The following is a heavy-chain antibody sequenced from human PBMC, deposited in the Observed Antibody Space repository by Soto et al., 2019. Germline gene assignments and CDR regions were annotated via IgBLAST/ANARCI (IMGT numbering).Heavy chain of an antibody. CDR2: IYYSGRT. V-gene: IGHV4-39*01. CDR1: GESISSSSHY. J-gene: IGHJ4*02. CDR3: ARQRTTVVTQAYFDH. D-gene: IGHD2-21*02. Sequence: SETLSLTCIVSGESISSSSHYWGWIRQPPGKGLEWIGSIYYSGRTYYNPSFKSRVTISIDTSKNQFSLKLSSVTATDTAVYYCARQRTTVVTQAYFDHWGQGALVTVSS.